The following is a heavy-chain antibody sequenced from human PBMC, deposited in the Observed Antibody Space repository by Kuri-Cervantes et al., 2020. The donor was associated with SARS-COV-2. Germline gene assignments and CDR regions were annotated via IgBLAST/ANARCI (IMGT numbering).Heavy chain of an antibody. CDR2: IIPIFGTA. D-gene: IGHD3-10*01. CDR3: ARGGYRFGELGYNWFEP. CDR1: VCTFSSYA. J-gene: IGHJ5*02. V-gene: IGHV1-69*13. Sequence: SVKVSCKASVCTFSSYAISWVRQAPGQGLEWMGGIIPIFGTANYAQKFQGRVTITEDESTSTAYMELSSLRSEDTAVYYCARGGYRFGELGYNWFEPWGQGTLVTVSS.